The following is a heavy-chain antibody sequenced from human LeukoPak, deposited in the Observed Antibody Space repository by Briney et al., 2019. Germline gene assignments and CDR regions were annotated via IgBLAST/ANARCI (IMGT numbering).Heavy chain of an antibody. V-gene: IGHV4-59*08. Sequence: PSQTLSLTCTVAGGSISSDYWSWIRQPPGKGLEWVGYINYSGNTNSNPSLKSRVTISVDTSKNQFSLKLISVTAADTAVYYCARHRPGERRFDPWGQGTLVTVCS. CDR3: ARHRPGERRFDP. D-gene: IGHD3-16*01. CDR1: GGSISSDY. J-gene: IGHJ5*02. CDR2: INYSGNT.